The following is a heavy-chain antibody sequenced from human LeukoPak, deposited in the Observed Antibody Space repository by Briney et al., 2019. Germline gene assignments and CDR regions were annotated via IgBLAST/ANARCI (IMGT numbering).Heavy chain of an antibody. CDR2: IYYSGST. Sequence: IPSETLSLTCTVSGFSISSYYWRWIRQPPGKGLEWIGYIYYSGSTHYNPPLKSRVTISVDTSKNQFSLKLSSVTAADTAVYYCARGLNGGSSGYYYDYWGQGTLVTVSS. D-gene: IGHD3-22*01. CDR1: GFSISSYY. CDR3: ARGLNGGSSGYYYDY. V-gene: IGHV4-59*01. J-gene: IGHJ4*02.